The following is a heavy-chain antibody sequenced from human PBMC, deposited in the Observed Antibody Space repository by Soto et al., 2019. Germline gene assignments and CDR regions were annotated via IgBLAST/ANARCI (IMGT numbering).Heavy chain of an antibody. D-gene: IGHD1-26*01. V-gene: IGHV1-3*01. CDR1: GYAFTSYT. CDR2: INADNGDS. CDR3: ARDTGSGLRVEPGIFEY. J-gene: IGHJ4*02. Sequence: QVQLVQSGAEVKKPGASVKVSCNPSGYAFTSYTMHWVRKAPGQGLEWMGWINADNGDSKYSQKFQGRVTITMDTSASIAYMELSSLRSEDTAVYYCARDTGSGLRVEPGIFEYWGQGTLVTVSS.